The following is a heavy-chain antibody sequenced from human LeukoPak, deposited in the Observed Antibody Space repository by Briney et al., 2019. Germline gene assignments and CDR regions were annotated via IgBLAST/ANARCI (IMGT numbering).Heavy chain of an antibody. V-gene: IGHV4-34*01. D-gene: IGHD5-24*01. J-gene: IGHJ3*02. Sequence: SENLSLNCAVYGGSFSGYYWSWIRQPPGKGLEWIGEINHSGSTNYNPSLKSRVTISVDKSKNQFSLKLSSVTAADTAVYYCARDRDGFSGGAFDIWGQGTMLTVS. CDR2: INHSGST. CDR3: ARDRDGFSGGAFDI. CDR1: GGSFSGYY.